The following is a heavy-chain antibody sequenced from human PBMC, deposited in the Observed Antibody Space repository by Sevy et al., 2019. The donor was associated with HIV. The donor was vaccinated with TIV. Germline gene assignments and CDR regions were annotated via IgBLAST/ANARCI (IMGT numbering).Heavy chain of an antibody. CDR1: GYNFNGYY. CDR3: TTVRVYQPPS. J-gene: IGHJ5*02. CDR2: ISPYSYGT. D-gene: IGHD2-8*01. V-gene: IGHV1-2*02. Sequence: ASVKVSCKTSGYNFNGYYIHWVRQAPGQGLEWMGWISPYSYGTNYSQRFQGRVTLTRDTSISTAYMERRSLGSDDTAVYYCTTVRVYQPPSWGQGTLVTVSS.